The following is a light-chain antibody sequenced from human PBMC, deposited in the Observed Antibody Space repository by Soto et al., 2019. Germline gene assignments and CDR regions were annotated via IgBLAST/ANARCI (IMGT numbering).Light chain of an antibody. CDR1: SSDIGAYTS. CDR3: SSYTSDNRSYV. V-gene: IGLV2-14*01. J-gene: IGLJ1*01. Sequence: QSVLTQPASVSGSPGQSITISCTGTSSDIGAYTSVSWYQQHPGKAPKVMIYEVSKRPSGVSNRFSGCKSGNMASLTISGLQGEDEAHYYCSSYTSDNRSYVFGTGTKVTVL. CDR2: EVS.